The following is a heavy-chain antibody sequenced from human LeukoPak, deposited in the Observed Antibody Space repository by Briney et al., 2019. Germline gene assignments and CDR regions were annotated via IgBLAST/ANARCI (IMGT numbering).Heavy chain of an antibody. Sequence: GGSLRLSCAASGFTFSDYYMSGIRQAPGKGLEWVSYISSSGSTIYYADSVKGRFTISRDNSKNTLYLQMNSLRAEDTAVYYCARDPRNYVWGSYRLVGGYFDYWGQGTLVTVSS. CDR2: ISSSGSTI. CDR3: ARDPRNYVWGSYRLVGGYFDY. J-gene: IGHJ4*02. CDR1: GFTFSDYY. V-gene: IGHV3-11*04. D-gene: IGHD3-16*02.